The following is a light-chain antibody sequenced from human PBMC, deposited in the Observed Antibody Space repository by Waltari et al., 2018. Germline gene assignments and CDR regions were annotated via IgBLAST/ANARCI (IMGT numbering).Light chain of an antibody. V-gene: IGLV2-8*01. CDR1: SSDVGGYNY. Sequence: QSALTQPPSASGSPGQSVTISCTGTSSDVGGYNYVSGYQQHPGKAPKLMIYEVSKRPSGVPDRFSDSKSGNTASLTVSGLQAEDEADYYCSSYAGSNDYVFGTGTKVTVL. CDR2: EVS. J-gene: IGLJ1*01. CDR3: SSYAGSNDYV.